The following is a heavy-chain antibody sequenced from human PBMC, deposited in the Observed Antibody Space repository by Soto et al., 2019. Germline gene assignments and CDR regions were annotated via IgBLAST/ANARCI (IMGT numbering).Heavy chain of an antibody. V-gene: IGHV3-15*07. Sequence: GGSLRLSCAASGFTFSNAWMNWVCQAPGKGLEWVGRIKSKTDGGTTDYAAPVKGRFTISRDDSKNTLYLQMNSLKTEDTAVYYCTTRPTPVVAAPSHYYYYGMDVWGQGTTVTVSS. J-gene: IGHJ6*02. D-gene: IGHD2-15*01. CDR1: GFTFSNAW. CDR2: IKSKTDGGTT. CDR3: TTRPTPVVAAPSHYYYYGMDV.